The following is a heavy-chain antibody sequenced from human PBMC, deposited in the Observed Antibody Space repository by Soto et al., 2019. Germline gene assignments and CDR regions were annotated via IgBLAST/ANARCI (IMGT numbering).Heavy chain of an antibody. V-gene: IGHV4-31*03. Sequence: SETLSLTCTVSGGSISSGGYYWSWIRQHPGKGLEWIGYIYYSGSTYYNPSLKSRVTISVDTSKNQFSLKLSSVTAADTAVYYCARDVSRGYSYGYYFDYWGQGTLVTVSS. CDR1: GGSISSGGYY. CDR3: ARDVSRGYSYGYYFDY. D-gene: IGHD5-18*01. J-gene: IGHJ4*02. CDR2: IYYSGST.